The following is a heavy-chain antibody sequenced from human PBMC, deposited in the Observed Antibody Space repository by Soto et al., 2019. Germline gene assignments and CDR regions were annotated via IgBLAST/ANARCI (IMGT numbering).Heavy chain of an antibody. V-gene: IGHV4-59*01. Sequence: PSETLSLACTVSGCSISSYYWSWIRQPPGKGLEWIGYIYYSGSTNYNPSLKSRVTISVDTSKNQFSLKLSSVTAADTAVYYCARVTSSDPHYYYYYYMDVWGKGTTVTVSS. CDR2: IYYSGST. CDR3: ARVTSSDPHYYYYYYMDV. CDR1: GCSISSYY. J-gene: IGHJ6*03. D-gene: IGHD3-16*01.